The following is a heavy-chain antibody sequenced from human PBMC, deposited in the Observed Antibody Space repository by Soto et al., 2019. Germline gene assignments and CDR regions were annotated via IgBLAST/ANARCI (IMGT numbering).Heavy chain of an antibody. Sequence: QQQLQESGPGLVKPSQTLSLTCTVSGGSMNSHDYYWSWIRQPPGKGLEWIGYIHNSGSTYYHPSLKSRLTISSDMSKNQFSLRLNSVTAADTALYFCARGEVRGPFDIWGQGTKVTVSS. CDR2: IHNSGST. CDR1: GGSMNSHDYY. J-gene: IGHJ3*02. CDR3: ARGEVRGPFDI. V-gene: IGHV4-30-4*01. D-gene: IGHD3-10*01.